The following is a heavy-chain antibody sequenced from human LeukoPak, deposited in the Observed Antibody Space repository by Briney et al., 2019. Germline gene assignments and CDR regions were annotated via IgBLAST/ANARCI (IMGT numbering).Heavy chain of an antibody. CDR2: INPNSGGT. CDR1: GYTFTGYY. Sequence: ASVKVSCKASGYTFTGYYMHWVRQAPGQGLEWMGWINPNSGGTNYAQKFQGRVTMTRDTSISTAYMELSRLRSDDTAVYYCARGIAMAGTNWFDPWGQGTLVTVSS. CDR3: ARGIAMAGTNWFDP. D-gene: IGHD6-19*01. V-gene: IGHV1-2*02. J-gene: IGHJ5*02.